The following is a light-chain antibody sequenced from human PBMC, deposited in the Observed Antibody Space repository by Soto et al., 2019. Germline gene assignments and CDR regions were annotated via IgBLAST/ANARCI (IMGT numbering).Light chain of an antibody. CDR3: QQYNNLPPGT. J-gene: IGKJ1*01. V-gene: IGKV3-15*01. CDR2: GAS. Sequence: EIVMTQSPATLSVSPGERATLSCRASQSVSSNLAWYQQKPGQAPRLLIYGASTRATGIPARFSGSGSGTEFTLTIRSLQSEDFAVYYCQQYNNLPPGTIGQGTKVEIK. CDR1: QSVSSN.